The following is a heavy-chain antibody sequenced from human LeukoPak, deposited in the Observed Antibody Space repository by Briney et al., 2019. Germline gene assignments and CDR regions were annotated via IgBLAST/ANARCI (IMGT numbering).Heavy chain of an antibody. CDR2: IYHSGST. CDR3: ARRAGGSYSY. J-gene: IGHJ4*02. Sequence: SETLSLTCAVSGYSISSGYYWGWIRQPTGKGLEWIGSIYHSGSTYYNPSLKSRVTISVDTSKNQFSLKLSSVTAADTAVYYCARRAGGSYSYWGQGTLVTVSS. CDR1: GYSISSGYY. D-gene: IGHD1-26*01. V-gene: IGHV4-38-2*01.